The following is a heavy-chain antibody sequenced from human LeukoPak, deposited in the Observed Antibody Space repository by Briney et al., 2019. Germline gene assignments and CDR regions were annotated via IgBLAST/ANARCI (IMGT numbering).Heavy chain of an antibody. V-gene: IGHV3-74*01. CDR3: ARGSNWFPQDAFDL. Sequence: GGSLRLSCAASGFTFSSYWMHWVRQAPGKGLVWVSRMNSDGSSTNYADSVKGRFTIFRDNAKNTLYLQMNSLRDEDTAMYYCARGSNWFPQDAFDLWGQGTMVTVSS. D-gene: IGHD6-13*01. J-gene: IGHJ3*01. CDR1: GFTFSSYW. CDR2: MNSDGSST.